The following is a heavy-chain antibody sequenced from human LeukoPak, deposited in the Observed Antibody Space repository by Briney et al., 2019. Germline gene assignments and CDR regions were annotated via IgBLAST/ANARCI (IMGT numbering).Heavy chain of an antibody. CDR3: ARDQTMESSGWTSYYYYMDV. Sequence: PGGSLRLSCAASGFTFDDYGMSWVRQAPGKGLEWVSGINWNGGSTGYADSVKGRFTISRDNAKNSLYLQMNSLRAEDTAVYYCARDQTMESSGWTSYYYYMDVWGKGTTVTVSS. CDR1: GFTFDDYG. CDR2: INWNGGST. D-gene: IGHD6-19*01. J-gene: IGHJ6*03. V-gene: IGHV3-20*04.